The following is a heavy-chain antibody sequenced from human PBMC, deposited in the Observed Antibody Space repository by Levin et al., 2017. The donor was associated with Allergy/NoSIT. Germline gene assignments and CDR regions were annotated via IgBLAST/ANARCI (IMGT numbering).Heavy chain of an antibody. D-gene: IGHD3-22*01. CDR2: ISGRGDNP. J-gene: IGHJ4*01. Sequence: GGSLRLSCAASGFTFSSYGMSWVRQAPGKGLEWVASISGRGDNPYYAESGRGRFFISRDNSRNTLYLQMNSLRVEDTAVYDCAATYYFDTSGHDYWGHGTLVTVSS. CDR1: GFTFSSYG. CDR3: AATYYFDTSGHDY. V-gene: IGHV3-23*01.